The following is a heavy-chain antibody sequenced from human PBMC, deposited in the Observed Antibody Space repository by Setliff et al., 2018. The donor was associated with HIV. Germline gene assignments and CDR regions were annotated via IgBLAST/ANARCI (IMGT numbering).Heavy chain of an antibody. D-gene: IGHD2-21*02. CDR3: AREPIGGDDAFDI. V-gene: IGHV1-3*01. CDR1: GYTFTNYA. CDR2: INPGNGNT. Sequence: GASVKVSCKASGYTFTNYAIHWVRQAPGQRLEWMGWINPGNGNTKYSQKFQGRVTITRDTSATTAYMELSSLRSEDTAIFYCAREPIGGDDAFDIW. J-gene: IGHJ3*02.